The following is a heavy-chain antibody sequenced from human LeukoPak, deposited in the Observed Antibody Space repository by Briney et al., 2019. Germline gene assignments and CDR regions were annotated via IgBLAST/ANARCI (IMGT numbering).Heavy chain of an antibody. V-gene: IGHV1-24*01. CDR2: FDPEDGET. J-gene: IGHJ4*02. CDR1: GYTLTELS. Sequence: ASVKVSCKVSGYTLTELSMHWVRQAPGKGLEWMGGFDPEDGETIYAQKFQGRVTMTEDTSTDTAYMELSSLRSEDTAVYYCATGETYYDILTGPQLHYWGQGTLVTVSS. D-gene: IGHD3-9*01. CDR3: ATGETYYDILTGPQLHY.